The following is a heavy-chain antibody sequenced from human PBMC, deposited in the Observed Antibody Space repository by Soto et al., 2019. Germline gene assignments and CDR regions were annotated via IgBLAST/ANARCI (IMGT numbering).Heavy chain of an antibody. CDR1: GDTFTSYY. Sequence: ASVKVSCKASGDTFTSYYMHWVRQAPGQGLEWMGIINPSGGSTSYAQKFQGRVTMTRDTSTSTVYMELSSLRSEDTAVYYCARALTSHDAFDIWGQGTMVTVSS. V-gene: IGHV1-46*01. CDR3: ARALTSHDAFDI. CDR2: INPSGGST. D-gene: IGHD2-21*02. J-gene: IGHJ3*02.